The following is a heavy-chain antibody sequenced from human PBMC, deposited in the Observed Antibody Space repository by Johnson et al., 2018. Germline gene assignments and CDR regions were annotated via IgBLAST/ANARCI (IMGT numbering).Heavy chain of an antibody. Sequence: VQPGESGGGVVQPERSLRLSCEASGFTFRTSVMPWVRQAPGKGLEWVAGTSDDGGNNHYGDSVKGRFIITRDNSKNTVYLEMNRLRPEDTAVYYCAKDYGDYIYYNGMDVWGQGTTVSVSS. CDR3: AKDYGDYIYYNGMDV. D-gene: IGHD4-17*01. J-gene: IGHJ6*02. CDR1: GFTFRTSV. CDR2: TSDDGGNN. V-gene: IGHV3-30*18.